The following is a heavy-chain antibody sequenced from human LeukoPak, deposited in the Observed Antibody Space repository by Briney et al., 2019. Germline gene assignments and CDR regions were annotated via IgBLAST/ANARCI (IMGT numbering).Heavy chain of an antibody. Sequence: GGSLRLSCAASGFTFSSYGMHWVRQAPGKGLEWVAVISYDGSNKYYADSVKGRFTISRDNSKNTLYLQMNSLRAEDTAVYYCAKEPCDYWGQGTLVTVSS. CDR1: GFTFSSYG. V-gene: IGHV3-30*18. CDR2: ISYDGSNK. CDR3: AKEPCDY. J-gene: IGHJ4*02.